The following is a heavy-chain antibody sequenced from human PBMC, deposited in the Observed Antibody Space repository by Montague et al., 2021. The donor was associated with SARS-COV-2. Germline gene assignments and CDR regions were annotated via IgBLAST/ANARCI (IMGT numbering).Heavy chain of an antibody. Sequence: CAISGDSVSSNTATWNWIRQSPSRGLEWLGRTYYRSKWYHDYAISLKSRITINPDTSKNQFSLQLSSVAPEDTAVFYCARTTTRVLYSENAFDIWGQGTMVTVSS. CDR3: ARTTTRVLYSENAFDI. V-gene: IGHV6-1*01. CDR2: TYYRSKWYH. CDR1: GDSVSSNTAT. D-gene: IGHD2-8*02. J-gene: IGHJ3*02.